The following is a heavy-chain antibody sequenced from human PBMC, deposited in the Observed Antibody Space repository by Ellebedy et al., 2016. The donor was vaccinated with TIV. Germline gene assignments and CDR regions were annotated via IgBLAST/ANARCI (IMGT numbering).Heavy chain of an antibody. J-gene: IGHJ4*02. CDR1: GFTFSSYS. Sequence: GGSLRLSCAASGFTFSSYSINWVRQAPGKGLEWISYVSDSDTIYYADSVRGRFTISRDKAKKSVYLQMNSLRVEDTAVYYCARDAMIWIFDSWGQGTLVTVSS. D-gene: IGHD3-22*01. CDR2: VSDSDTI. CDR3: ARDAMIWIFDS. V-gene: IGHV3-48*01.